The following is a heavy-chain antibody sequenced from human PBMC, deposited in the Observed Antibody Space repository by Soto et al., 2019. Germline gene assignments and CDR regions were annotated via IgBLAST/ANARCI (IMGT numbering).Heavy chain of an antibody. D-gene: IGHD1-26*01. J-gene: IGHJ4*02. Sequence: GGSLRLSCAASGFTFGNYAMHWVRQAPGKGLEWVAVTSFDGSDKYNADSAKGRFAISRDNSKNTLYLQMSSLRPEDTGVYFCARAVGMTTVNLDYWGQGTLVTVSS. CDR2: TSFDGSDK. CDR3: ARAVGMTTVNLDY. V-gene: IGHV3-30*09. CDR1: GFTFGNYA.